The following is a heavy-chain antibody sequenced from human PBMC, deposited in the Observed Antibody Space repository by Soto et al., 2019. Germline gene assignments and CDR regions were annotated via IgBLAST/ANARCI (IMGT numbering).Heavy chain of an antibody. CDR2: MNPNTGNT. Sequence: QVQLVQSGAEVKKPGASVKVSCKASGYTFSSYDINWVRQATGQGLEWMGWMNPNTGNTVYAQKFQGRVTMTRHTSLSTAYMELSSLRSEDTAVYYCARERAYGMDVWGKGNTVTVSS. CDR3: ARERAYGMDV. CDR1: GYTFSSYD. J-gene: IGHJ6*04. V-gene: IGHV1-8*01.